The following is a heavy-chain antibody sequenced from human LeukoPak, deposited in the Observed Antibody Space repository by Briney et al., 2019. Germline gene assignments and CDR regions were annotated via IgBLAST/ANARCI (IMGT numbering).Heavy chain of an antibody. D-gene: IGHD4-17*01. Sequence: SETLSLTCAVYGGSFSGYYWSWIRQPPGKGLEWIGEINHSGSTNYNPSLKSRVTISVDTSKNQFSLKLSSVTAADTAVYYCARTRNPTVTDFYFDYWGQGTLVTVSS. CDR3: ARTRNPTVTDFYFDY. CDR1: GGSFSGYY. CDR2: INHSGST. V-gene: IGHV4-34*01. J-gene: IGHJ4*02.